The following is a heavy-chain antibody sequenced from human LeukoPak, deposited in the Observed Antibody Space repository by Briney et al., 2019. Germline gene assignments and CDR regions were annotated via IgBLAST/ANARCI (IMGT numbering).Heavy chain of an antibody. J-gene: IGHJ4*02. CDR2: ISSSGGST. CDR1: GFTFSSYA. Sequence: GGSLRLSCAASGFTFSSYAMSWVRQAPGRGLEWVSAISSSGGSTYYADSVKGRFTISRDNSKNTLYLQMNSLRAEDTAVYYCAKGTLDIVVVPAAPKVYYFDYWGQGTLVTVSS. CDR3: AKGTLDIVVVPAAPKVYYFDY. V-gene: IGHV3-23*01. D-gene: IGHD2-2*01.